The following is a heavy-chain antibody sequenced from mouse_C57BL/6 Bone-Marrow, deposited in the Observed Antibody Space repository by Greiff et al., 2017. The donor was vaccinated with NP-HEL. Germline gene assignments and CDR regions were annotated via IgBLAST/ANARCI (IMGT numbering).Heavy chain of an antibody. D-gene: IGHD1-1*01. CDR1: GFTFSDYG. Sequence: EVKLVESGGGLVKPGGSLKLSCAASGFTFSDYGMHWVRQAPEKGLEWVAYISSGSSTIYSADTVKGRFTISRDNAKNTLFLQMTSLRSEDTAMYYCAKIYGSSSSYYFDYWGQGTTLTVSS. J-gene: IGHJ2*01. CDR2: ISSGSSTI. V-gene: IGHV5-17*01. CDR3: AKIYGSSSSYYFDY.